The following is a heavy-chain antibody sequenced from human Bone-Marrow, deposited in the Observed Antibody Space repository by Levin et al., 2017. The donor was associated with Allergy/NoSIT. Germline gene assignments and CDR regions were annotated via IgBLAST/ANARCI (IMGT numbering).Heavy chain of an antibody. CDR1: GGSISSYN. V-gene: IGHV4-4*07. Sequence: SQTLSLTCTVSGGSISSYNWSWIRQPAGKGLEWIGRMYTTGTTNYNPSLKSRVTMSVDTSKNPFSLKMTFQTAADTAGYGCARDLGRGFYYAMDVWGQGTTVTVSS. J-gene: IGHJ6*02. CDR2: MYTTGTT. CDR3: ARDLGRGFYYAMDV. D-gene: IGHD7-27*01.